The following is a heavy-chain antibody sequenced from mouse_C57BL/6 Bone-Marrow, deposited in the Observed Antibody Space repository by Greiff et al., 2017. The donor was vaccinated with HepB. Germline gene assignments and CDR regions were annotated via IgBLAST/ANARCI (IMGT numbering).Heavy chain of an antibody. Sequence: QVQLQQPGAELVKPGASVKLSCKASGYTFTSYWMHWVKQRPGRGLEWIGRIDPNSGGTKYKEKFKSKATLTVDKPSSTAYMQLSSLTSEDSAVYYCARVFITTVVAKLYYAMDYWGQGTSVTVSS. J-gene: IGHJ4*01. CDR3: ARVFITTVVAKLYYAMDY. V-gene: IGHV1-72*01. D-gene: IGHD1-1*01. CDR1: GYTFTSYW. CDR2: IDPNSGGT.